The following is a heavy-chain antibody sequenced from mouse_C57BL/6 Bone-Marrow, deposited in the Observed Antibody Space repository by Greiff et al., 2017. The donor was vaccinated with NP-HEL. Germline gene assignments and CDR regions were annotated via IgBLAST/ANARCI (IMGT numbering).Heavy chain of an antibody. Sequence: VQLQQSGAELVKPGASVKISCKASGYAFSSYWMNWVKQRPGKGLEWIGQIYPGDGDTNYNGKFKGKATLTADKSSSTAYMQLSSLTSEDSAVYFCARSPYYGSLFDYWGQGTTLTVSS. CDR2: IYPGDGDT. D-gene: IGHD1-1*01. CDR1: GYAFSSYW. V-gene: IGHV1-80*01. J-gene: IGHJ2*01. CDR3: ARSPYYGSLFDY.